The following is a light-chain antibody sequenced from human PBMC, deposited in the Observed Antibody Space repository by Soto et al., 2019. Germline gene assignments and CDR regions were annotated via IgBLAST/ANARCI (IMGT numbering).Light chain of an antibody. CDR2: GPS. J-gene: IGKJ5*01. V-gene: IGKV3-15*01. CDR1: HTVSSN. Sequence: EIVMTQSPATLSVSPGERATDSCRTSHTVSSNLAWYQQKPGQVPRLLIYGPSTRATGIPDRFSGSGFGTEFTLTISSLQSEDFAVYYCHQYHNWPMTFGQGTRLEIK. CDR3: HQYHNWPMT.